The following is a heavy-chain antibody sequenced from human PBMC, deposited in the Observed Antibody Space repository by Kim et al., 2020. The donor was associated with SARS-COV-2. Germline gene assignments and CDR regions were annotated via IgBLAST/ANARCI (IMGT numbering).Heavy chain of an antibody. D-gene: IGHD2-21*02. V-gene: IGHV3-7*03. Sequence: GGSLRLSCAASGFTFSSYWMSWVRQAPGKGLEWVANINQDGSEKYYVDSVKGRFTISRDNAKNSLYLQMNSLRAEDTAVYYCARDLYSWVTLLGNYYYYGMDVWGQGPTVTVPS. CDR2: INQDGSEK. CDR1: GFTFSSYW. J-gene: IGHJ6*01. CDR3: ARDLYSWVTLLGNYYYYGMDV.